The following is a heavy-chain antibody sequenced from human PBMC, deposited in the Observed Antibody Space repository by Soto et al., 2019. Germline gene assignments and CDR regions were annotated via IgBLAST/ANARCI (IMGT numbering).Heavy chain of an antibody. J-gene: IGHJ4*02. CDR3: ARSGRWLKLRPSEY. Sequence: SETLSLTCTFSVVSISSSSYYCGWIRQPPGKGLEWIGSIYYSGSTYYNPSLKSRVTISVDTSKNQFSLKLSSVTAADTAVYYCARSGRWLKLRPSEYLGQGTLVKVSS. D-gene: IGHD3-16*01. CDR2: IYYSGST. CDR1: VVSISSSSYY. V-gene: IGHV4-39*01.